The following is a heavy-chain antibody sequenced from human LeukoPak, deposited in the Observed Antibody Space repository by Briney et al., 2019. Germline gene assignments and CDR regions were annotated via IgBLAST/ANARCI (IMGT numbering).Heavy chain of an antibody. CDR2: ISSSGSTI. V-gene: IGHV3-11*01. J-gene: IGHJ4*02. D-gene: IGHD3-16*01. Sequence: LSLTCTVSGGSISSSSYYWGWIRQAPGKGLEWVSYISSSGSTIYYADSVKGRFTISRDNAKNSLYLQMNSLRAEDTAVYYCASSAERLRPFDYWGQGTLVTVSS. CDR1: GGSISSSSYY. CDR3: ASSAERLRPFDY.